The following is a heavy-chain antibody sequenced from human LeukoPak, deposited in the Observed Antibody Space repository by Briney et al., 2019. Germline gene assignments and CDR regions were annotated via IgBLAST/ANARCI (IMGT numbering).Heavy chain of an antibody. CDR1: GFTFSDYS. J-gene: IGHJ5*02. CDR2: IDTSGTTM. Sequence: QPGGSLRLSCAAPGFTFSDYSMNWVRRAPGKGLEWFSYIDTSGTTMYYSDSVKGRFTISRDNAKNSLYLQMDNLRVQDTAVYYCARGPPLFDPWGQGTLVTVSS. CDR3: ARGPPLFDP. V-gene: IGHV3-48*01.